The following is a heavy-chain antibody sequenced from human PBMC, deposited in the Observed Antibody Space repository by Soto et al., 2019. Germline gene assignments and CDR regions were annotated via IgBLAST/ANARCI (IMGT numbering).Heavy chain of an antibody. CDR2: IHHSGST. CDR1: AYSISSGYY. J-gene: IGHJ4*02. D-gene: IGHD6-25*01. CDR3: ARDHYSSGYMVSPY. Sequence: SETLSLTCAVSAYSISSGYYWGFIRQPPGKGLEWIGSIHHSGSTSYNPSLKSRVTMSVDTSKNQFSLKLSSVTAADTAVYYCARDHYSSGYMVSPYWGQGALVTSPQ. V-gene: IGHV4-38-2*02.